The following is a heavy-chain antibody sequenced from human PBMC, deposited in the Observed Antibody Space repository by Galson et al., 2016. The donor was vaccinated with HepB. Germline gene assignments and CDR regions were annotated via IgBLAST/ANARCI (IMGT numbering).Heavy chain of an antibody. Sequence: SLRLSCAASGFTFNKYAMNWVRQAPGKGLEWVSGTSGSGGSTYYADSVKGRLTISRDNSKNTLYLQMNSLRAEDTAVYYCAKTAVNTGYYGMDVWGQGTTFTGSS. D-gene: IGHD5-18*01. J-gene: IGHJ6*02. V-gene: IGHV3-23*01. CDR3: AKTAVNTGYYGMDV. CDR1: GFTFNKYA. CDR2: TSGSGGST.